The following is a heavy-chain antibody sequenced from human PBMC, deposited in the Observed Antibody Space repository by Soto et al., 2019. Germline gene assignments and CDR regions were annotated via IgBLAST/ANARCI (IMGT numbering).Heavy chain of an antibody. CDR3: AKGHHTYYYYGMDV. V-gene: IGHV3-23*01. CDR1: GFTFSSYA. Sequence: GGSLRLSCAASGFTFSSYAMSWVRQAPGKGLEWVSAISGSGGSTYYADSAKGRFTISRDNSKNTLYLQMNSLRAEDTAVYYCAKGHHTYYYYGMDVWGQGTTVTVSS. CDR2: ISGSGGST. J-gene: IGHJ6*02.